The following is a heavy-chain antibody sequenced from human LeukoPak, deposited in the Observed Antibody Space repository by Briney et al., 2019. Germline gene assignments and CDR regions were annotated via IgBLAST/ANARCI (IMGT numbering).Heavy chain of an antibody. Sequence: ASVKVSCKASGYTFTSYDINWVRQATGQGLEWMGWMNPNSGNTGYAQKFQGRVTMTRNTSISTAYMELSSLRSEDTAVYYCAADLGYCSSTSCYTGYYYYYYMDVWGKGTTVTVSS. CDR1: GYTFTSYD. CDR3: AADLGYCSSTSCYTGYYYYYYMDV. J-gene: IGHJ6*03. D-gene: IGHD2-2*02. CDR2: MNPNSGNT. V-gene: IGHV1-8*01.